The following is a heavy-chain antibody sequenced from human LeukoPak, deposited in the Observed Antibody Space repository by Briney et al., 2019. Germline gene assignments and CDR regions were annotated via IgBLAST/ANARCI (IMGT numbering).Heavy chain of an antibody. CDR2: ISGSGGGT. J-gene: IGHJ4*02. CDR3: AKGGVLLWFGGNDY. CDR1: GFTFSSYA. V-gene: IGHV3-23*01. Sequence: PGGSLRLSCAASGFTFSSYAMSWVRQAPGKGLEWVSAISGSGGGTYYADSVKGRFTISRDNSKNTLYLQMNSLRAEDTAVYYCAKGGVLLWFGGNDYWGQGTLVTVSS. D-gene: IGHD3-10*01.